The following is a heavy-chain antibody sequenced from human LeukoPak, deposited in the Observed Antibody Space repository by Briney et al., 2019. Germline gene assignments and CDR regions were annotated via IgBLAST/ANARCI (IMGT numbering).Heavy chain of an antibody. CDR2: IRYDGSNK. V-gene: IGHV3-30*02. D-gene: IGHD3-10*01. Sequence: GGPLRLSCAASGFTFSSYGMHWVRQAPGKGLEWVAFIRYDGSNKYYADSVKGRFTISRDSSKNTLYLQMNSLRAEDTAVYYCAKDYMDAFDIWGQGTMVTVSS. J-gene: IGHJ3*02. CDR3: AKDYMDAFDI. CDR1: GFTFSSYG.